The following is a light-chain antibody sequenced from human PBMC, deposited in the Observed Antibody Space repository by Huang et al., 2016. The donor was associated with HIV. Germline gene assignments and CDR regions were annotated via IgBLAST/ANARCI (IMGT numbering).Light chain of an antibody. Sequence: DIQMTQSPSTLSASVGDRVTITYRARQSISSLLAWYQQKPGKAPNLLIYKSSNLKTGAPSRFSGRGSGTEFTLTISSLQPDDFATYFCQQYSTYSWTFGQGTKVEL. CDR3: QQYSTYSWT. V-gene: IGKV1-5*03. CDR2: KSS. CDR1: QSISSL. J-gene: IGKJ1*01.